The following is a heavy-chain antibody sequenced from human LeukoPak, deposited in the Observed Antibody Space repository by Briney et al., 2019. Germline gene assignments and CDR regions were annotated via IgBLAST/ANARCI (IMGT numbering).Heavy chain of an antibody. J-gene: IGHJ6*03. CDR1: GGSFSGYY. V-gene: IGHV4-34*01. CDR2: INHSGST. CDR3: ARYRADRGAALNYYYYMDV. D-gene: IGHD3-10*01. Sequence: SETLSLTCAVYGGSFSGYYWSWIRQPPGKGLEWIGEINHSGSTNYNPSLKSRVTISVDTSKNQFSLELSSVTAADTAVYYCARYRADRGAALNYYYYMDVWGKGTTVTISS.